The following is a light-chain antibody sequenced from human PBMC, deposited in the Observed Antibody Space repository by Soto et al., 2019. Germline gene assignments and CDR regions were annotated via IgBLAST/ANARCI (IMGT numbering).Light chain of an antibody. CDR2: ATS. Sequence: DIQMTQSPFSLSASVGDRVTITCRASQDIRFIGWCQQKPGEAPKRLIYATSNLEGGVPSRFSGSRSGTEFTLTISSLQPEDFATYFCLQHNTYPYTFGQGTKVDIK. CDR1: QDIRF. V-gene: IGKV1-17*01. CDR3: LQHNTYPYT. J-gene: IGKJ2*01.